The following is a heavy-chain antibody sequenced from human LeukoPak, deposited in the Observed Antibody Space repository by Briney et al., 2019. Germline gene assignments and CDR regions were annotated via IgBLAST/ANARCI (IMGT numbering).Heavy chain of an antibody. CDR2: MNPNSGNT. D-gene: IGHD3-9*01. Sequence: ASVKVSCKASGYTFTSYDINWVRQATGQGLEWMGWMNPNSGNTGYAQKFQGRVTMTRNPSISTAYMELSSLRSEDTAVYYCAREKTLYDILTGYPYYYYYMDVWGKGTTVTVSS. CDR1: GYTFTSYD. V-gene: IGHV1-8*01. J-gene: IGHJ6*03. CDR3: AREKTLYDILTGYPYYYYYMDV.